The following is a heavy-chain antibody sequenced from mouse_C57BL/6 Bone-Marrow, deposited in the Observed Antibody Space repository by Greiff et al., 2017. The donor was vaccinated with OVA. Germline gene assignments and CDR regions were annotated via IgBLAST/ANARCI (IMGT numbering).Heavy chain of an antibody. CDR3: TRERLLTIDY. Sequence: VQLVESGAELVRPGASVTLSCKASGYTFTDYEMHWVKQTPVHGLEWIGAIDPETGGTAYNQKFKGKAILTADKSSSTAYMELRSLTSEDSAVYYCTRERLLTIDYWGQGTTLTVSS. J-gene: IGHJ2*01. D-gene: IGHD1-1*01. V-gene: IGHV1-15*01. CDR2: IDPETGGT. CDR1: GYTFTDYE.